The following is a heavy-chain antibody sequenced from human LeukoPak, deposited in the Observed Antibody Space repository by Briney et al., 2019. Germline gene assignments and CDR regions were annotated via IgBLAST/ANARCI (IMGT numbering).Heavy chain of an antibody. J-gene: IGHJ4*02. CDR3: ATGVRVGATQHFDY. Sequence: SETLSLTCTVSGGSISSGNYYWSWIRQPAGKGLEWIGRIYTSGSTNYNPSLKSRVTISVDTSKNQFSLKLSSVTAADTAVYYCATGVRVGATQHFDYWGQGTLVTVSS. V-gene: IGHV4-61*02. D-gene: IGHD1-26*01. CDR1: GGSISSGNYY. CDR2: IYTSGST.